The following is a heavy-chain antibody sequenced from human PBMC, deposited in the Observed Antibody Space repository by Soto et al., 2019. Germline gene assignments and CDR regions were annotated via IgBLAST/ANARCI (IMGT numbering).Heavy chain of an antibody. CDR1: GFMFGSYW. CDR2: IKRDGSEK. D-gene: IGHD4-17*01. Sequence: PGGSLRLSCTASGFMFGSYWMTWVRHVPGKGLQWVANIKRDGSEKYYVDFVKGRFTISRDNADSSVFLDMNNLRVDDTPTYYCARVRATDYEIDYWGQGALVTVSS. V-gene: IGHV3-7*03. J-gene: IGHJ4*02. CDR3: ARVRATDYEIDY.